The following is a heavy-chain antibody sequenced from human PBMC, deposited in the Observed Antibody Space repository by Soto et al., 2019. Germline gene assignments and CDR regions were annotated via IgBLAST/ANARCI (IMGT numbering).Heavy chain of an antibody. J-gene: IGHJ6*02. Sequence: SATLSLTCTVSGGSISSYYWSWIRQPPGKGLEWIGYIYYSGSTNYNPSLKSRVTISVDTSKNQFSLKLSSVTAADTAVYYCARARIQLWLLGMDVWGQGTTVTVS. CDR1: GGSISSYY. V-gene: IGHV4-59*01. CDR3: ARARIQLWLLGMDV. D-gene: IGHD5-18*01. CDR2: IYYSGST.